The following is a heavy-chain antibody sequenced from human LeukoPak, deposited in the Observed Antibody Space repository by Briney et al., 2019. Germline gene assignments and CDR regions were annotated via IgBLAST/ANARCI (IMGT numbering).Heavy chain of an antibody. CDR2: ISYDGSNK. V-gene: IGHV3-30*04. D-gene: IGHD3-10*01. CDR1: GFTFSSYA. Sequence: QPGRSLRLSCAASGFTFSSYAMHWVRQAPGKGLEWVAVISYDGSNKYYADSVKGRFTISRDNSKNTLYLQMNSLRAEDTAVYYCAGSGAGSGSYYLDAFNYWGQGTLVTVSS. J-gene: IGHJ4*02. CDR3: AGSGAGSGSYYLDAFNY.